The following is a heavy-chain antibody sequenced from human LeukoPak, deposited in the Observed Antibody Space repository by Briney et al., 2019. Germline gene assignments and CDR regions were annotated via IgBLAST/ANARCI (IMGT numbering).Heavy chain of an antibody. V-gene: IGHV1-2*02. J-gene: IGHJ4*02. CDR3: ARGGTYPQIYFDY. CDR2: INPNSGDT. CDR1: GYTFTGYY. Sequence: ASVKVSCKASGYTFTGYYMHWVRQAPGQGLEWMGWINPNSGDTNCAQKFQGRVTMTRDTSISTAYMELSSLRSDDTAVYYCARGGTYPQIYFDYWDQGTLVTVSS.